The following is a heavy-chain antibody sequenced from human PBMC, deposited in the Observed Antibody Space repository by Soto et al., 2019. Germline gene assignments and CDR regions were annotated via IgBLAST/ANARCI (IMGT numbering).Heavy chain of an antibody. D-gene: IGHD3-16*01. J-gene: IGHJ6*02. V-gene: IGHV3-30-3*01. Sequence: GGSLRLSCADSGFTFSSYAMHWVRQAPSKGLEWVAVISYDGSNKYYADSVKGRFTISRDNSKNTLYLQMNSLRAEDTAVYYCAGGLDYYYGMDVWGQGTTVTVSS. CDR2: ISYDGSNK. CDR1: GFTFSSYA. CDR3: AGGLDYYYGMDV.